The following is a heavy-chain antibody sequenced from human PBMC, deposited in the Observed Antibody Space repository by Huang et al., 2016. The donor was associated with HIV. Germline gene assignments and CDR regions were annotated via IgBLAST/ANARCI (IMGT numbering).Heavy chain of an antibody. Sequence: QVQLVQSGAEVKKPGASVKVSCKVSGYTLTDLSMPWVRQAPGKGLEWMVVFDPEYGKTIYAPKFQGRVTMTEDTSTDTAYMELSSLRSEDTAVYYCATVYRRFRNHDSGDYYFDYWDQGTLVTVSS. J-gene: IGHJ4*02. CDR1: GYTLTDLS. CDR2: FDPEYGKT. D-gene: IGHD3-22*01. CDR3: ATVYRRFRNHDSGDYYFDY. V-gene: IGHV1-24*01.